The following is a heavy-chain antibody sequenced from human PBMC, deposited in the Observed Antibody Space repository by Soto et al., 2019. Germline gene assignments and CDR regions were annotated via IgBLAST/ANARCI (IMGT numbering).Heavy chain of an antibody. V-gene: IGHV1-69*13. D-gene: IGHD2-8*01. CDR1: GGTFSSYA. CDR2: IIPIFGTA. CDR3: ARSSLSDIVLMVYAVAYDAFDI. J-gene: IGHJ3*02. Sequence: SVKVSCKASGGTFSSYAISWVRQAPGQGLEWMGGIIPIFGTANYAQKFQGGVTITADESTSTAYMELSSLRSEDTAVYYCARSSLSDIVLMVYAVAYDAFDIWGQGTMVTVSS.